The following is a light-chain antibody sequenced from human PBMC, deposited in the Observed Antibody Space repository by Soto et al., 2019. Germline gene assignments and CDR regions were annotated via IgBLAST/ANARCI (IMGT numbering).Light chain of an antibody. V-gene: IGKV3-20*01. CDR1: HFVNSNC. CDR3: QHFYHSGLT. Sequence: EIVLTQSPGTLSLSPGESATLSCRASHFVNSNCLAWYQQKPGQAPRLLIYGASSRATGIPDRFSGSGSGTDFTLTISRLEPEDFALCYCQHFYHSGLTFGGGPKVEIK. J-gene: IGKJ4*01. CDR2: GAS.